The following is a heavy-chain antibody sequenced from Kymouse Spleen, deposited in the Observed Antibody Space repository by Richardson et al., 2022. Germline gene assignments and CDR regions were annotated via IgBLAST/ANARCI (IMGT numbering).Heavy chain of an antibody. Sequence: EVQLVESGGGLVQPGGSLKLSCAASGFTFSGSAMHWVRQASGKGLEWVGRIRSKANSYATAYAASVKGRFTISRDDSKNTAYLQMNSLKTEDTAVYYCTLYCSSTSCYDYYGMDVWGQGTTVTVSS. J-gene: IGHJ6*02. D-gene: IGHD2-2*02. V-gene: IGHV3-73*02. CDR2: IRSKANSYAT. CDR1: GFTFSGSA. CDR3: TLYCSSTSCYDYYGMDV.